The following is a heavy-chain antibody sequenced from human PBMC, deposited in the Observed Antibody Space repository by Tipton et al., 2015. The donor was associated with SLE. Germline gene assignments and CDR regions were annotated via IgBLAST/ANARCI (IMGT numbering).Heavy chain of an antibody. CDR2: MNPNSGNT. V-gene: IGHV1-8*02. D-gene: IGHD3-3*01. Sequence: QLVQSGAEVKNPGASVKVSCKTSGYTFTSYDINWVRQAAGQGLEWLGWMNPNSGNTGYAQKFRGRLSMTRSTSISTAYMELSSLRSEDTAVYYCASGAVFGDSWGQGTLVTVSS. CDR3: ASGAVFGDS. CDR1: GYTFTSYD. J-gene: IGHJ4*02.